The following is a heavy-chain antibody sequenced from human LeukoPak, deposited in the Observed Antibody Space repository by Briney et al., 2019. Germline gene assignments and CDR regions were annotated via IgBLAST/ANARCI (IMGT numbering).Heavy chain of an antibody. Sequence: GESLRISCKGSGYSFTSYWITWVRQMPGKGLEWMGRIDPSDSYTNYSPSFQGHVTISTDKSINTAYLQWSSLKASDTAMYYCASLHQAAAALDWGQGTLVTVSS. CDR3: ASLHQAAAALD. CDR1: GYSFTSYW. V-gene: IGHV5-10-1*01. CDR2: IDPSDSYT. J-gene: IGHJ4*02. D-gene: IGHD6-13*01.